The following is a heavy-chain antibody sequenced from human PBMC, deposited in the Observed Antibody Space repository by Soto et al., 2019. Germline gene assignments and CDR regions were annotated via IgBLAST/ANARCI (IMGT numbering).Heavy chain of an antibody. CDR2: ISSSSSYI. J-gene: IGHJ6*02. D-gene: IGHD1-26*01. Sequence: PGGSLRLSCAASGFTLSSYSMNWVRQAPGKGLEWVSSISSSSSYIYYADSVKGRFTISRDNAKNSLYLQMNSLRAEDTAVYYCARCTTTNYYYYGMDVWGQGTTVTVSS. CDR3: ARCTTTNYYYYGMDV. CDR1: GFTLSSYS. V-gene: IGHV3-21*01.